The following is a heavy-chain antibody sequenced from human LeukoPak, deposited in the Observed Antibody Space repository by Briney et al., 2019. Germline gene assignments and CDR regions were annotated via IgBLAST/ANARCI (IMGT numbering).Heavy chain of an antibody. D-gene: IGHD3-3*01. CDR2: ISYDGSNK. CDR1: GFTFSSYA. CDR3: ARDPASYDFWSGYYPGFDY. V-gene: IGHV3-30-3*01. Sequence: GGSLRLSCAASGFTFSSYAMHWVRQAPGKGLEWVAVISYDGSNKYYADSVKGRLTISRDNSKNTLYLQMNSLRAEDTAVYYCARDPASYDFWSGYYPGFDYWGQGTLVTVSS. J-gene: IGHJ4*02.